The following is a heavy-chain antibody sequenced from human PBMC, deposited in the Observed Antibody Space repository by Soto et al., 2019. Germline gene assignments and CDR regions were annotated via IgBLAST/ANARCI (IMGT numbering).Heavy chain of an antibody. CDR3: AKDVSSGDNCYLAFDM. V-gene: IGHV3-23*01. D-gene: IGHD2-15*01. J-gene: IGHJ3*02. CDR2: ITGSALTT. CDR1: GFTLRSFA. Sequence: QVLESGGGLVQHGGSLRLSCAASGFTLRSFAMSWVRQAPGKGLEWVSTITGSALTTYYADSVKGRFTISRDNSKDTVLLQMNSLRAEDTAVYYCAKDVSSGDNCYLAFDMWGQGTMVTVFS.